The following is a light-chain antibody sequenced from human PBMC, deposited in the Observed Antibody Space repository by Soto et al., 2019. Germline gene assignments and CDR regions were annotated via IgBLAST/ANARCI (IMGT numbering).Light chain of an antibody. CDR3: LQDYSYPWT. V-gene: IGKV1-6*01. CDR2: AAS. J-gene: IGKJ1*01. CDR1: QDIRDD. Sequence: AIQMTQSPSSLSASVGDRVTITCRARQDIRDDLGWYQRKPGKAPKVLIYAASSLQSGVPSRFSGNGSGTDFTLTISSLQPEDFATYYCLQDYSYPWTFGQGTKVDIK.